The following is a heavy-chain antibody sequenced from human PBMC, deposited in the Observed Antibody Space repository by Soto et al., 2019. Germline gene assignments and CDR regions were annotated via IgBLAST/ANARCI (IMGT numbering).Heavy chain of an antibody. CDR1: GGSVTHINYF. CDR2: IYYTGTT. D-gene: IGHD3-22*01. Sequence: PSETLSLTCSVSGGSVTHINYFWAWIRQSPGKGLEWIANIYYTGTTVYNPSLRRRVSMTIDASKNRFSLNLSSVTASDTALYYCARHEYVSSSYDLLDVWGRGTMVTVSS. V-gene: IGHV4-39*01. CDR3: ARHEYVSSSYDLLDV. J-gene: IGHJ3*01.